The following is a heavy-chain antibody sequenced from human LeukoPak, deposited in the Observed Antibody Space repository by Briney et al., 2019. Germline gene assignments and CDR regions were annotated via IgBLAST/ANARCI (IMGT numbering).Heavy chain of an antibody. CDR1: GFTFGDYT. CDR3: TRDPPTRY. Sequence: PGRSLRLSCTASGFTFGDYTITWIRQAPGKGLEWVGFIRNKADGGTPEYAASVKGRFTISRDDSKSIAYLQMNSLKTDDTAVYYRTRDPPTRYWGQGTLVSVSS. J-gene: IGHJ4*02. V-gene: IGHV3-49*03. CDR2: IRNKADGGTP. D-gene: IGHD1-26*01.